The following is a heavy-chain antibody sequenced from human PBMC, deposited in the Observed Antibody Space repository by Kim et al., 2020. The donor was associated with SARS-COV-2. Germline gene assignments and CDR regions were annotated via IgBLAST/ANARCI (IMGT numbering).Heavy chain of an antibody. CDR3: ARGVDDYGDYLDAFDI. Sequence: GESLKISCKGSGYSFTSYWIGWVRQMPGKGLEWMGIIYPGDSDTRYSPSFQGQVTISADKSISTAYLQWSSLKASDTAMYYCARGVDDYGDYLDAFDIWGQGTMVTVSS. CDR1: GYSFTSYW. V-gene: IGHV5-51*01. D-gene: IGHD4-17*01. CDR2: IYPGDSDT. J-gene: IGHJ3*02.